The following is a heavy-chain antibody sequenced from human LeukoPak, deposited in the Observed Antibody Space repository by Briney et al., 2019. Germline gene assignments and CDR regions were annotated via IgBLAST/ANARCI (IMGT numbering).Heavy chain of an antibody. D-gene: IGHD2-2*01. CDR2: ISASGTYT. CDR1: GFTFSSYA. V-gene: IGHV3-23*01. Sequence: QPGGSLRLSCAASGFTFSSYAMRWVRQAPGKGLEWVSGISASGTYTYYADSVKGRFTISRDNSKNTLYLQMTSLRVDDTAVYYCAKGRYYYEDWGQGTPVTVSS. CDR3: AKGRYYYED. J-gene: IGHJ4*02.